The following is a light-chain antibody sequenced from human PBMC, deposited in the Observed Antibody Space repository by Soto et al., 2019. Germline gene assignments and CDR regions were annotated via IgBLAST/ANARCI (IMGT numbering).Light chain of an antibody. J-gene: IGLJ3*02. V-gene: IGLV1-51*01. CDR3: GTWDFSLSDWV. CDR2: DNN. Sequence: QSVLTQPPSVSAAPGQKVTISCSGSSSNIGNNYVSWYQQLPGTAPKLLIYDNNKRPSGIPDRFSGSKSGTSATLGITGLQTGDEADYYCGTWDFSLSDWVFGGGTKLTVL. CDR1: SSNIGNNY.